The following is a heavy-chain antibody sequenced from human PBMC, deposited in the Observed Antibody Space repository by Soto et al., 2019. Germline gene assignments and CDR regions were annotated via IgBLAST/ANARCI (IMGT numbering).Heavy chain of an antibody. V-gene: IGHV2-5*02. CDR1: GFSLTTSGVG. J-gene: IGHJ4*02. Sequence: QITLNESGPTQVKPRQTLTLPCTFSGFSLTTSGVGVGWIRQSPGKAPEWIALIYWDDDKSYSPSLKSRLTITKDTSKNQVVLTMADLDPADTATYYCAHRVLRTVFGLVTTTAIYFDFWGQGTPVAVSS. CDR2: IYWDDDK. CDR3: AHRVLRTVFGLVTTTAIYFDF. D-gene: IGHD3-3*01.